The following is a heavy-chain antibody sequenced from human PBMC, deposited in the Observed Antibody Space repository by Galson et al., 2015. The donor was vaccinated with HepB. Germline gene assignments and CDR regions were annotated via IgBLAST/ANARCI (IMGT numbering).Heavy chain of an antibody. CDR1: GYTFTRYY. V-gene: IGHV1-46*01. CDR2: INPSGGST. CDR3: ARGSQLAGTLDWFDP. Sequence: SVKVSCKASGYTFTRYYMHWVRQAPGQGLEWMGIINPSGGSTSYAQKFQGRVTMTRDTSTSTVYMELSSLRSEDTAVYYCARGSQLAGTLDWFDPWGQGTLVTVSS. D-gene: IGHD6-19*01. J-gene: IGHJ5*02.